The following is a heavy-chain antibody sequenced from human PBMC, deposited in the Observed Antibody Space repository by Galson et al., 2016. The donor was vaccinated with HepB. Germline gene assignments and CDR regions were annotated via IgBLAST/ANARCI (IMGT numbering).Heavy chain of an antibody. V-gene: IGHV4-61*01. Sequence: SETLSPTCTVSGGSVTSEYYYWTWIRQTPGKGLEWIGYIYDSGTTVYDPSLRGRVSISIDPSRNQIPLRLKTVTGADTAIYYCARGEGSWYYFDYWGQGTLVTASS. D-gene: IGHD6-13*01. J-gene: IGHJ4*02. CDR3: ARGEGSWYYFDY. CDR2: IYDSGTT. CDR1: GGSVTSEYYY.